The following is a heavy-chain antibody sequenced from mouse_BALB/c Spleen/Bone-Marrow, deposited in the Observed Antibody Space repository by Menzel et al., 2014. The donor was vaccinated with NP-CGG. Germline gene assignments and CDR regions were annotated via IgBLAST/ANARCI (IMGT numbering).Heavy chain of an antibody. V-gene: IGHV1-61*01. Sequence: VHGKQSGAELVRRGASGKLSCKASGYSFTSHWMNWVKQRPGQGLEWIGIIHPSDSEARLNQKFKDKATLTVDKSSSTAYMQLSSPTSEDSAVYYCARRERTGMNYWGQGPTLTVSS. CDR3: ARRERTGMNY. J-gene: IGHJ2*01. D-gene: IGHD4-1*01. CDR2: IHPSDSEA. CDR1: GYSFTSHW.